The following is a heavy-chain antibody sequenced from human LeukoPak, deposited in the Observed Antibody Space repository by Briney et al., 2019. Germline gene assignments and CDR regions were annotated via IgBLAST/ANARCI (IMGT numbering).Heavy chain of an antibody. Sequence: ASVRVSCKASGYTFTDYYIHWVRQAPGQGLDWMGWINPNSDYTFYARKFQGRVTLTRDTSISTVYMELTTLTSDDTALYYCAVAPGDYWGQGTPVSVSA. CDR2: INPNSDYT. CDR1: GYTFTDYY. CDR3: AVAPGDY. D-gene: IGHD2-21*01. J-gene: IGHJ4*02. V-gene: IGHV1-2*02.